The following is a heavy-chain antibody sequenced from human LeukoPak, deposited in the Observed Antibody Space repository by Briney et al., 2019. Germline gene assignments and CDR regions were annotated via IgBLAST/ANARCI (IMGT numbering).Heavy chain of an antibody. CDR3: ARGWAYFDY. V-gene: IGHV4-59*01. CDR2: ISYSGST. D-gene: IGHD1-26*01. Sequence: SETLSLTCTVSGASISSYYWSWIRQPPGKGLEWVGYISYSGSTNYNPSLKSRVTISVDTSKNQFSLKLSSVSAADTAVYHCARGWAYFDYWGQGALVTVSS. CDR1: GASISSYY. J-gene: IGHJ4*02.